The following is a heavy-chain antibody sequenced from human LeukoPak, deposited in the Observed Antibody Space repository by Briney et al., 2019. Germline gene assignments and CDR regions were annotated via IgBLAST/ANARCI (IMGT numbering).Heavy chain of an antibody. D-gene: IGHD5-24*01. V-gene: IGHV4-59*01. CDR1: GGSISTYY. CDR2: IYNSGST. CDR3: AREARDGYNYFDY. Sequence: KPSETLSLTCTVSGGSISTYYWSWIRQPPGKGLEWIGHIYNSGSTNYSPSLKSRVTISVGTSKNQFSLKLSSVTAADTAVYYCAREARDGYNYFDYWGQGTLVTVSS. J-gene: IGHJ4*02.